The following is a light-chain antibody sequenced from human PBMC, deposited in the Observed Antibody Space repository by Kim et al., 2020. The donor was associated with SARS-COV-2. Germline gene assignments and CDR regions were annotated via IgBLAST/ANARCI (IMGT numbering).Light chain of an antibody. CDR3: QQYYNTLWT. Sequence: DIVMTQSPDSLAVSLGERATINCKSSQNLLYTPNNKNYLAWYQQKPGQPPKLLISWASTRESGVPDRFSGSGSETDFTLTISSLQVEDVAVYYCQQYYNTLWTFGQGTKLEIK. V-gene: IGKV4-1*01. J-gene: IGKJ1*01. CDR1: QNLLYTPNNKNY. CDR2: WAS.